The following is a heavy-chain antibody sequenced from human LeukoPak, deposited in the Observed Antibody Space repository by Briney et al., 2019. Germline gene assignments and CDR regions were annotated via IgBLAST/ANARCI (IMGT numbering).Heavy chain of an antibody. CDR3: ASILTPPRNDAFDI. CDR1: GYTFTGYY. CDR2: INPNSGGT. D-gene: IGHD2-15*01. J-gene: IGHJ3*02. Sequence: ASVKASCKASGYTFTGYYMHWVRQAPGQGLEWMGWINPNSGGTNYAQKFQGRVTMTRDTSISTAYMELSRLRSDDTAVYYCASILTPPRNDAFDIWGQGTMVTVSS. V-gene: IGHV1-2*02.